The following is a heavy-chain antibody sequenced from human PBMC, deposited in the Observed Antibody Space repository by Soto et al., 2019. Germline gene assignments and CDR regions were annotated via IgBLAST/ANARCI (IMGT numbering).Heavy chain of an antibody. CDR1: GGSINSYW. Sequence: SETLSLTCSVSGGSINSYWWSWIRQPAGKGLEWIGRVYSSGTTDYNPSLNSRATMSVETSKNQFSLKLSSVTAADTAVYYCARDIGSYAYGEGYWGQGIQVTSPQ. D-gene: IGHD3-10*01. CDR2: VYSSGTT. V-gene: IGHV4-4*07. CDR3: ARDIGSYAYGEGY. J-gene: IGHJ4*02.